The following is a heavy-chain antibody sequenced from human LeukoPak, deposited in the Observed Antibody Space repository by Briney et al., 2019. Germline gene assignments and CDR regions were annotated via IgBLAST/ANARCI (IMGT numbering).Heavy chain of an antibody. CDR2: ISAYNGNT. D-gene: IGHD2-2*01. J-gene: IGHJ3*02. Sequence: ASVKVSCKASGGTFSSYAISWVRQAPGQGLEWMGWISAYNGNTNYAQKLQGRVTMTTDTSTSTAYMELRSLRSDDTAVYYCARDLEARGVVVPAAMEKFGAFDIWGQGTMVTVSS. V-gene: IGHV1-18*01. CDR1: GGTFSSYA. CDR3: ARDLEARGVVVPAAMEKFGAFDI.